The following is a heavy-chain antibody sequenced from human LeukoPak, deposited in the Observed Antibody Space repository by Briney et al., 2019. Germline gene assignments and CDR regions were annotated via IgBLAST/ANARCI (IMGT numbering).Heavy chain of an antibody. Sequence: PGGSLRLSCAASGFTFSSYGMSWVRQAPGKGLEWISSISGVGRDTYYADSVKGRFTISRDNSKNTLYLQMNSLRADDTGVYYCAKERYSSGWSDSFHYWGQGTLVTVSS. CDR2: ISGVGRDT. V-gene: IGHV3-23*01. CDR3: AKERYSSGWSDSFHY. CDR1: GFTFSSYG. D-gene: IGHD6-19*01. J-gene: IGHJ4*02.